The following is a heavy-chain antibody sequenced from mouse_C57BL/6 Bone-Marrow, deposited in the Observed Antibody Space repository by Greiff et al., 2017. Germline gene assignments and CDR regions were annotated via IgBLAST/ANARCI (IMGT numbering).Heavy chain of an antibody. V-gene: IGHV5-6*01. CDR1: GFTFSSYG. Sequence: EVNVVESGGDLVKPGGSLKLSCAASGFTFSSYGMSWVRQTPDKRLEWVGTISRGGSYTYYPDSVKGRITISIDNAKNTLYLQMSSLKSEDTAMYYCARDDNYYRDYWGQGTTLTVSS. CDR2: ISRGGSYT. CDR3: ARDDNYYRDY. J-gene: IGHJ2*01. D-gene: IGHD2-1*01.